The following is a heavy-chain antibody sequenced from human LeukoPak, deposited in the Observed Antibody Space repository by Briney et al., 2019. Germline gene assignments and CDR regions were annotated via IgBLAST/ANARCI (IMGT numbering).Heavy chain of an antibody. V-gene: IGHV4-39*07. D-gene: IGHD3-22*01. J-gene: IGHJ4*02. CDR2: IYYSGST. Sequence: SEALSLTCTVSGGSTSSSNYYWGWIRQPPGKGLEWIGSIYYSGSTYYNTSLKSRVTISLDTSKNQFSLKLSSVTAADTAVYYCARVGYYDSRGYYYVVGPPTHWGQGTLVTVSS. CDR3: ARVGYYDSRGYYYVVGPPTH. CDR1: GGSTSSSNYY.